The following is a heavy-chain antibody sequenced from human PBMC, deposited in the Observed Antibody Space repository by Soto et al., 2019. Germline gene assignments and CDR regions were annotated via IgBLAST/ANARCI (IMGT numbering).Heavy chain of an antibody. Sequence: SETLSLTCTVSGGSISSGDYYWRWIRQPPGKGLEWIGYIYYSGSTYYNPSLKSRVTISVDTSKNQFSLKLSSVTAADTAVYYCARGKEDYFDSSCYYYYYRLDALGQGTTVTV. V-gene: IGHV4-30-4*01. D-gene: IGHD3-22*01. CDR1: GGSISSGDYY. CDR3: ARGKEDYFDSSCYYYYYRLDA. CDR2: IYYSGST. J-gene: IGHJ6*02.